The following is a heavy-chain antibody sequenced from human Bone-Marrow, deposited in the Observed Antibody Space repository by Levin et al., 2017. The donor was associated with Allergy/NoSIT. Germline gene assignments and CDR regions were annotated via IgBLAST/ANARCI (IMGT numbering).Heavy chain of an antibody. CDR3: ARAGRVDTSMIAN. CDR1: GYRFTADF. J-gene: IGHJ4*02. Sequence: ASVKVSCKTSGYRFTADFIHWVRQAPGQGLEWMGWINPSTGHTEFGQKFEGWVTLTRDTSITTAYLDLRRLKSDDTAMYFCARAGRVDTSMIANWGQGTLVTVST. CDR2: INPSTGHT. D-gene: IGHD5-18*01. V-gene: IGHV1-2*04.